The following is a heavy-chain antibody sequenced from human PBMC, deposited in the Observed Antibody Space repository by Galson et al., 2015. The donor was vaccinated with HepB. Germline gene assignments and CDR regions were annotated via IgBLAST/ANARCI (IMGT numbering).Heavy chain of an antibody. Sequence: SLRLSCAASGFTFSRYWMSWVRQAPGKGLEWVANIKQDGSEKYYVDSVKGRFTISRDNAKNSLYLQMNSLRAEDTAVYYCARDRDCSSTSCYPWDGYWGQGTLVTVSS. CDR3: ARDRDCSSTSCYPWDGY. V-gene: IGHV3-7*01. D-gene: IGHD2-2*01. J-gene: IGHJ4*02. CDR2: IKQDGSEK. CDR1: GFTFSRYW.